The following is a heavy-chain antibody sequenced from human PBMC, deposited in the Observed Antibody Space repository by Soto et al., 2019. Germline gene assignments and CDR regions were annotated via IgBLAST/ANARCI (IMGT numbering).Heavy chain of an antibody. J-gene: IGHJ4*02. Sequence: AASVKVSCKASGYTFTSYAMHWVRQAPGQRLEWMGWINAGNGNTKYSQKFQGRVTITRDTSASTAYMELSSLRSEDTAVYYCARAFLYGYCSGGSCYSGVMLLDYWGLGTLVTVSS. CDR3: ARAFLYGYCSGGSCYSGVMLLDY. CDR1: GYTFTSYA. CDR2: INAGNGNT. V-gene: IGHV1-3*01. D-gene: IGHD2-15*01.